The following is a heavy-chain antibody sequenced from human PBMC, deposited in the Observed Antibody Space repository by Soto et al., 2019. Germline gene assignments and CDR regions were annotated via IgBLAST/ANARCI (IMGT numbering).Heavy chain of an antibody. J-gene: IGHJ5*02. CDR1: GVSISSGNYY. V-gene: IGHV4-31*03. Sequence: QVQLQESGPGLVKPSQTLSLTCTVTGVSISSGNYYWSGIRQHPGKGLEWIGFLSYSGNTYYNPSLKIRVTISVDTSANQFSLDLTSVTAADTAVYSCALLGFCRGVGDLCDWFDPWGQGTLVTVSS. CDR3: ALLGFCRGVGDLCDWFDP. CDR2: LSYSGNT. D-gene: IGHD2-15*01.